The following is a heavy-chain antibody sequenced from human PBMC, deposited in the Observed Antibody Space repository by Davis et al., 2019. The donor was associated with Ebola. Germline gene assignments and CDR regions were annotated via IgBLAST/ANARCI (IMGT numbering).Heavy chain of an antibody. CDR2: INSDGSST. D-gene: IGHD6-13*01. Sequence: GESLKISCAVSGFTFSSSWMTWVRLVPGKGLVWVSRINSDGSSTSYADSVKGRFTISRDNAKNTLYLQMNSLRAEDTAVYYCARGGYSTFDYWGQGTLVTVSS. J-gene: IGHJ4*02. CDR1: GFTFSSSW. V-gene: IGHV3-74*01. CDR3: ARGGYSTFDY.